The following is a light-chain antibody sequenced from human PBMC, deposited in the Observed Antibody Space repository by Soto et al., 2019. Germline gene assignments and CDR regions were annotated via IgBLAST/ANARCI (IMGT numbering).Light chain of an antibody. CDR3: SSYTSSCTPYV. CDR2: DVS. V-gene: IGLV2-14*01. CDR1: SSDVGGYNY. Sequence: QSALTQPASVSGSPGQSITISCTGTSSDVGGYNYVSWYQQHPGKAPKLMIYDVSNRPSGVSNRFSGSKSGNTASLTISGLQAEDEADYYCSSYTSSCTPYVFGTGTKVTV. J-gene: IGLJ1*01.